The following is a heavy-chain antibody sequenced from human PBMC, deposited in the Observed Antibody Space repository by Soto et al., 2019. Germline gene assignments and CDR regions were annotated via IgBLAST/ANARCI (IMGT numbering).Heavy chain of an antibody. CDR3: ARGTIFGVVTDAFDI. J-gene: IGHJ3*02. CDR1: GGSFSGYY. Sequence: SETPLTCAVYGGSFSGYYWSWIRQPPGKGLEWIGEINHSGSTNYNPSLKSRVTISVDTSKNQFSLKLSSVTAADTAVYYCARGTIFGVVTDAFDIWGQGTMVTVSS. D-gene: IGHD3-3*01. V-gene: IGHV4-34*01. CDR2: INHSGST.